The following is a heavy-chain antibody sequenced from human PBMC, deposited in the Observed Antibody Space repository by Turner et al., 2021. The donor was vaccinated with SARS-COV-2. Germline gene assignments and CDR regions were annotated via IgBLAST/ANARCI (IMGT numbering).Heavy chain of an antibody. CDR1: GFTFSSYC. D-gene: IGHD4-4*01. CDR3: ARDGATVTTYFDY. J-gene: IGHJ4*02. V-gene: IGHV3-7*01. Sequence: EVQLVESGRGFVQPGGSLRLFFAASGFTFSSYCMSWVRQAPGKGLEWVANIKQDGSEKYYVDSVKGRFTISRDNAKNSLYLQMNSLRAEDTAVYYCARDGATVTTYFDYWGQGTLVTVSS. CDR2: IKQDGSEK.